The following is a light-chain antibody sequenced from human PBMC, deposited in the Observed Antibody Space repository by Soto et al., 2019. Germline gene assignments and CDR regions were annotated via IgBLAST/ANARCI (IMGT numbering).Light chain of an antibody. J-gene: IGKJ1*01. CDR2: DAS. CDR3: QQYENYWT. Sequence: DIQMTQSPSTLSATAGDRVTITCRASQSISSWLAWYQHKPGKAPKLLIYDASNLDSGVPSRFSGSGSGTEFSLTISNLQPDDCATYYCQQYENYWTFAQGTRVEIK. V-gene: IGKV1-5*01. CDR1: QSISSW.